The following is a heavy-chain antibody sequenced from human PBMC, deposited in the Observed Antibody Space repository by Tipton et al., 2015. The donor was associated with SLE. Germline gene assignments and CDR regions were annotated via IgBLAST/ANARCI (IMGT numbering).Heavy chain of an antibody. Sequence: TLSLTCTVSGGSIRGYYWSWIRQPPGNGLEWIGCISHSGSAIYNPSLKSRVTISIDTSKNQFSLRLKSVTAADTAVYYCARGGGPWGYYFDNWGQGNLVTVSS. CDR3: ARGGGPWGYYFDN. CDR1: GGSIRGYY. V-gene: IGHV4-59*12. CDR2: ISHSGSA. J-gene: IGHJ4*02. D-gene: IGHD1-26*01.